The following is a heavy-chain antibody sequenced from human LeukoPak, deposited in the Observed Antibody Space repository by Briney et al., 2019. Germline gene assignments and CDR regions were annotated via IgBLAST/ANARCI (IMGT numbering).Heavy chain of an antibody. CDR2: IIPIFGTA. CDR1: GGTFSSYA. D-gene: IGHD5-24*01. Sequence: ASVKVSCKASGGTFSSYAISWVRQAPGQGLEWMGGIIPIFGTANYAQKFQGRVTITADESTSTAYMELSSLRSEDTAVYYCARGGEDGYNYYFDYWGQGTLVTVSS. V-gene: IGHV1-69*01. J-gene: IGHJ4*02. CDR3: ARGGEDGYNYYFDY.